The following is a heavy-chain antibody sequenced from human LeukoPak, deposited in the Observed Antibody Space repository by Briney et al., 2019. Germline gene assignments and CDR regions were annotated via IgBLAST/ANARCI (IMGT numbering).Heavy chain of an antibody. CDR3: ARGPAHYDSSGYSKEFDY. V-gene: IGHV4-34*01. D-gene: IGHD3-22*01. CDR1: GGSFSGYY. J-gene: IGHJ4*02. Sequence: PSETLSLTCAVYGGSFSGYYWSWIRQPPGKGLEWIGEINHSGSTNYNPSLKSRVTISVDTSKNQFSLKLSSVTAADTAVYYCARGPAHYDSSGYSKEFDYWGQGTLVTVSS. CDR2: INHSGST.